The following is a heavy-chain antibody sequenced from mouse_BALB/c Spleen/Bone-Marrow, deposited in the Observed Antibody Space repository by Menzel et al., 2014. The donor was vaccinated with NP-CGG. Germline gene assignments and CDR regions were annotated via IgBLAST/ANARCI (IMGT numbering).Heavy chain of an antibody. Sequence: QVQLQQSGAELAKPGASVKMSCKASGYTFTNYWMHWVKQRPGQGLEWIEYINPSTGYTEYNQKFKDKATLTADKSSSTAYMQLSSLTSEDSSVFYCTRRAYGGSYGFAYWGQGTLVTVSA. D-gene: IGHD1-1*01. V-gene: IGHV1-7*01. J-gene: IGHJ3*01. CDR1: GYTFTNYW. CDR3: TRRAYGGSYGFAY. CDR2: INPSTGYT.